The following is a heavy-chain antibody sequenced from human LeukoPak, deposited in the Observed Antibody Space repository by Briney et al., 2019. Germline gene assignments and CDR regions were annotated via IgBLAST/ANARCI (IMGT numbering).Heavy chain of an antibody. CDR1: GFTFSSYA. D-gene: IGHD3-22*01. CDR2: ISGSGGST. J-gene: IGHJ3*02. Sequence: GGSLRLSCAASGFTFSSYAMSWVRQAPGKGLEWVSAISGSGGSTYYADSVKGRFTISRDNSKNTLYLQMNSLRAEDTAVYYCAKGLYYYDSSGYYASAFDIWGQGTMVTVSS. CDR3: AKGLYYYDSSGYYASAFDI. V-gene: IGHV3-23*01.